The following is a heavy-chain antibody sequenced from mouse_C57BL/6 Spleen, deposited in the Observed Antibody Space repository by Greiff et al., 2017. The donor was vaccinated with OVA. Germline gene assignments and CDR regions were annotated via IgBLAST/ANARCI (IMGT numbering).Heavy chain of an antibody. Sequence: QVQLQQSGPELVKPGASVKISCKASGYAFSSSWMNWVKQRPGKGLEWIGRIYPGDGDTNYNGKFKGKAKLTADKSSSTAYMQLSSLTSEDSAVYFCARGGNNGPFDYWGQGTTLTVSS. CDR2: IYPGDGDT. D-gene: IGHD2-1*01. CDR3: ARGGNNGPFDY. CDR1: GYAFSSSW. J-gene: IGHJ2*01. V-gene: IGHV1-82*01.